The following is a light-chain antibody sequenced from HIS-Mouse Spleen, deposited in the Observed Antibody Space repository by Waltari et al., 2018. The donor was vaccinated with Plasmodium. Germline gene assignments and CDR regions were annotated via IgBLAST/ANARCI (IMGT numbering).Light chain of an antibody. CDR3: YSTDSSGNHRV. Sequence: SYELTQPPSVSVSPGQTARITCSGDALPKKYAYCYQQKSGQAPVLVIYEDSKRPSGIPERFSGSSSGTRATLTISGAQVEDEADYYCYSTDSSGNHRVFGGGTKLTVL. V-gene: IGLV3-10*01. J-gene: IGLJ3*02. CDR1: ALPKKY. CDR2: EDS.